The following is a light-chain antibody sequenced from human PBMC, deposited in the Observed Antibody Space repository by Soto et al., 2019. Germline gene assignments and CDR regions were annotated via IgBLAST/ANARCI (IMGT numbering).Light chain of an antibody. CDR1: SSDIGTYNH. V-gene: IGLV2-14*01. J-gene: IGLJ1*01. Sequence: QSALTQPASVSGSPGQSIAISCAGTSSDIGTYNHVSWYQQHPGKAPQLIIYEDINRPSGLSSRFSGSKSGNTASLTISGLQAEDADDYFCCSYTTSSTLVCGTGTKV. CDR2: EDI. CDR3: CSYTTSSTLV.